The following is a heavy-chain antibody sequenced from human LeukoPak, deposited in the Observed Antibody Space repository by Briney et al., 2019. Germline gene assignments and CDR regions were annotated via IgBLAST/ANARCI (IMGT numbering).Heavy chain of an antibody. CDR2: INPSGGST. J-gene: IGHJ5*02. CDR3: ARETARTGTFDP. V-gene: IGHV1-46*01. Sequence: GASVTVSCKASGYTFTRYYMHWVRQAPGQGLEWMGIINPSGGSTSYAQKFQGRVTVTRDKSTSTVYMELSSLRSEDTAVYYCARETARTGTFDPWGQGTLVTVSS. CDR1: GYTFTRYY. D-gene: IGHD1-7*01.